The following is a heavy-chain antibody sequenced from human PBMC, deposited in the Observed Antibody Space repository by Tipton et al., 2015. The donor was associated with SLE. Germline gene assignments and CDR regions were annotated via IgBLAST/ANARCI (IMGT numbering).Heavy chain of an antibody. CDR3: ARDELVVIPPVLTYYYGMDV. Sequence: TLSLTCTVSGGSISRGNYYWSWIRQYPGKGLEWIGHIYSIGRTHYNPSLKSRIIISQDTSKNQFSLKLSSVTAADTAVYFCARDELVVIPPVLTYYYGMDVWGQGTTVTVSS. V-gene: IGHV4-31*03. J-gene: IGHJ6*02. CDR2: IYSIGRT. CDR1: GGSISRGNYY. D-gene: IGHD2-2*01.